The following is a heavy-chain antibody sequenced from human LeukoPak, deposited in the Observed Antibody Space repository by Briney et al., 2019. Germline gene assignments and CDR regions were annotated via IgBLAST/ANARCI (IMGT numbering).Heavy chain of an antibody. D-gene: IGHD1-20*01. V-gene: IGHV1-46*01. CDR2: SNPNSDYT. CDR3: ARDGNNWNVDY. Sequence: GASVKVSCKASGGTFSSYAISWVRQAPGQGLEWMGISNPNSDYTNYAEKFQGRVTMTRDTSTSTVYMELSSLRSEDTAVYYCARDGNNWNVDYWGQGTLVTVSS. CDR1: GGTFSSYA. J-gene: IGHJ4*02.